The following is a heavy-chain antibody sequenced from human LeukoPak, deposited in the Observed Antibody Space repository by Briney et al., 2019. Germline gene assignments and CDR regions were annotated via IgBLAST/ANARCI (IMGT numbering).Heavy chain of an antibody. Sequence: ETLSLTCAVYGGSFSGYYWSWLRQPPGKGLEWIGEINHSGSTNYNPSLKSRVTISVDTSKNQFSLKLSSVTAADTAVYYCARAVIVVVTAGGFDYWGQGTLVTVSS. CDR3: ARAVIVVVTAGGFDY. J-gene: IGHJ4*02. V-gene: IGHV4-34*01. CDR2: INHSGST. CDR1: GGSFSGYY. D-gene: IGHD2-21*02.